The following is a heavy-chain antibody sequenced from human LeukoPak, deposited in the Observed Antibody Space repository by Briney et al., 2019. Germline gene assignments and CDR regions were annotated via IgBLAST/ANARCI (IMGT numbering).Heavy chain of an antibody. J-gene: IGHJ3*02. CDR1: GFTFSSYG. V-gene: IGHV3-33*01. D-gene: IGHD1-7*01. Sequence: GGSLRLSCAASGFTFSSYGMHWVRQAPGKGLEWVAVIWYDGSNKYYADSVKGRFTISRDNSKNTLYLQMNSLRAEDTAVYYCARGQELDAFDIWGQGTMVTVSS. CDR2: IWYDGSNK. CDR3: ARGQELDAFDI.